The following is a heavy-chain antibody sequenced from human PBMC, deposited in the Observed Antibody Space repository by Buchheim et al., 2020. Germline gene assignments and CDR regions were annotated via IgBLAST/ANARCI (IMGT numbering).Heavy chain of an antibody. Sequence: EVEMVESGGSLVQPGGSLRLSCVASGFTFSTYAMNWVRQVPGKGLEWLSYMTGGSDIIFYADSVKGRLTTSRDNAKNSLFLQMNSLRADDTAVYYCARDSTGRPLDYWGQGTL. CDR2: MTGGSDII. V-gene: IGHV3-48*01. D-gene: IGHD3-10*01. CDR1: GFTFSTYA. J-gene: IGHJ4*02. CDR3: ARDSTGRPLDY.